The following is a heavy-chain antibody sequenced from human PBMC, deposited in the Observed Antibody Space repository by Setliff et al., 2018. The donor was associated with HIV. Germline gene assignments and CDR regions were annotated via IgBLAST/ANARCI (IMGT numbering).Heavy chain of an antibody. V-gene: IGHV4-61*09. D-gene: IGHD3-22*01. CDR2: IYTSGST. CDR1: GGSISSGSYY. CDR3: ARHTHYHYDSSGWGTRYYFDY. Sequence: PSETLSLTCTVSGGSISSGSYYWSWIRQPAGKGLEWIGHIYTSGSTNYNPSLKSRVTISVDTSKNQFSLKLSSVTAADTAVYYCARHTHYHYDSSGWGTRYYFDYWGQGTLVTVSS. J-gene: IGHJ4*02.